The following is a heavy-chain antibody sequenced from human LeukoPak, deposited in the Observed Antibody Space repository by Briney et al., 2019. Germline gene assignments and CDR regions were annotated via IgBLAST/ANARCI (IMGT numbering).Heavy chain of an antibody. J-gene: IGHJ4*02. D-gene: IGHD6-19*01. Sequence: GSSVKVSCKASGGTFSSYAISWARQAPGQGLEWMGKIILPLDITNYAQQFQGGVTITTDKSTDTVFLELSSLRSQDTAVYYCARSSVTGHFDFWGQGTLVTVSS. CDR2: IILPLDIT. CDR1: GGTFSSYA. CDR3: ARSSVTGHFDF. V-gene: IGHV1-69*04.